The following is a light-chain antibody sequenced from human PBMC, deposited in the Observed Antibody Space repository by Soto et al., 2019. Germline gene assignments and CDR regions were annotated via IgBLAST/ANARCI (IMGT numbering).Light chain of an antibody. J-gene: IGLJ1*01. V-gene: IGLV2-23*01. Sequence: QSALTQPASVSGSPGQSINISCTGTSSDVGSYILVSWYQQHPGKAPKLMTYEGSKRPSGVSNRFSGSKSGNTASLTISGLQAEDEADYYCCSYAGSRILYVFGTGTKLTVL. CDR3: CSYAGSRILYV. CDR1: SSDVGSYIL. CDR2: EGS.